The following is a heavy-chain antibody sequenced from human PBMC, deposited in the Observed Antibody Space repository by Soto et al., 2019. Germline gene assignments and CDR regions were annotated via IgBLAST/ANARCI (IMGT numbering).Heavy chain of an antibody. J-gene: IGHJ4*02. V-gene: IGHV4-61*01. D-gene: IGHD3-22*01. Sequence: PSETLSLTCTVSGGSVSSGSYYWSWIRQPPGKGLEWIGYIYYSGSTNYNPSLKSRVTISVDTSKNQFSLKLSSVTAADTAVYYCARVGKPSDSSGYASAFDYWGQGTLVTVSS. CDR2: IYYSGST. CDR3: ARVGKPSDSSGYASAFDY. CDR1: GGSVSSGSYY.